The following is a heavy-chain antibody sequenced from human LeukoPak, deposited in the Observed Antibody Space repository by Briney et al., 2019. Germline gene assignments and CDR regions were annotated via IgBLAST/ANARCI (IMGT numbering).Heavy chain of an antibody. CDR3: ARGPGYLAYYYGMDV. CDR2: INHSGST. J-gene: IGHJ6*02. D-gene: IGHD3-9*01. V-gene: IGHV4-34*01. Sequence: PSETLSLTCAVYGGSFSGYYWSWIRQPPGKGLEWIGEINHSGSTNYNSSLKSRVTISVDTSKNQFSLKLSSVTAADTAAYYCARGPGYLAYYYGMDVWGQGTTVTVSS. CDR1: GGSFSGYY.